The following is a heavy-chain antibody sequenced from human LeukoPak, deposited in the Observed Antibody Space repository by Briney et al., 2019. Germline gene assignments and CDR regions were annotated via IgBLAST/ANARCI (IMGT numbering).Heavy chain of an antibody. J-gene: IGHJ3*02. D-gene: IGHD1-26*01. CDR2: ISWNSGSI. CDR3: ASGPDVVGADDAFDI. Sequence: GGSLRLSCAASGFTFDDYAMHWVRQAPGKGLEWVSGISWNSGSIGYADSVKGRFTISRDSAKNSLYLQMNSLRAEDTAVYYCASGPDVVGADDAFDIWGQGTMVTVSS. CDR1: GFTFDDYA. V-gene: IGHV3-9*01.